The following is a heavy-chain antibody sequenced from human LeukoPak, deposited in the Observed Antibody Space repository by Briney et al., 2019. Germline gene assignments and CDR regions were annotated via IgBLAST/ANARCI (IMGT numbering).Heavy chain of an antibody. D-gene: IGHD3-10*01. J-gene: IGHJ6*03. V-gene: IGHV4-39*07. CDR3: ARVTYYYGSGSYYNDYYYYYMDV. CDR2: IFYSGST. CDR1: GASINSDTYY. Sequence: SETLSLTCTVSGASINSDTYYWGWIRQPPGKGLEWIGYIFYSGSTYYSPSLKSRVTISVDTSKNQFSLKLSSVTAADTAVYYCARVTYYYGSGSYYNDYYYYYMDVWGKGTTVTISS.